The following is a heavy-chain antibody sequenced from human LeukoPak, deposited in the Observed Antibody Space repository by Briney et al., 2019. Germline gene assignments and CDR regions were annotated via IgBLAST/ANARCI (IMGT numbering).Heavy chain of an antibody. D-gene: IGHD2-2*01. Sequence: GESLKISCKGSGYSFTSYWIGWVRQMPGKGLEWMGIIYPGDSDTRYSPSFQGQVTISADKSISTAYLQWSSLKASDTAMYYCAREVHSGVPAANPIQYYYYMDVWGKGTTVTVSS. V-gene: IGHV5-51*01. J-gene: IGHJ6*03. CDR1: GYSFTSYW. CDR2: IYPGDSDT. CDR3: AREVHSGVPAANPIQYYYYMDV.